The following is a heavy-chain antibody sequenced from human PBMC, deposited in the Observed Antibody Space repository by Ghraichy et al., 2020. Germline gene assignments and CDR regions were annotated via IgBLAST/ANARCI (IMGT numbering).Heavy chain of an antibody. CDR3: AHTSYSSGPIDP. V-gene: IGHV2-5*02. Sequence: SGPTLVKPTQTLTLTCTFSGFSLSTSGVGVGWIRQPPGKALEWLALIYWDDDKRYSPSLKSRLTITKDTSKNQVVLTMINMDPVDTATYYCAHTSYSSGPIDPWGQGTLVTVSS. D-gene: IGHD6-19*01. CDR2: IYWDDDK. J-gene: IGHJ5*02. CDR1: GFSLSTSGVG.